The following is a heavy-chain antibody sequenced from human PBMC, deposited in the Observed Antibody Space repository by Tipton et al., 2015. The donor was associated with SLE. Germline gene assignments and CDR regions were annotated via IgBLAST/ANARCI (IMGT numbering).Heavy chain of an antibody. Sequence: LRLSCTVSGGSISSSSYYWGWIRQPPGKGLEWIGSIYYSGSTYYNPSLKSRVTISVDTSKNQFSLKLSSVTAADTAVYYCARGRVAAVYYYYYYYMDVWGKGTTVTVSS. V-gene: IGHV4-39*07. D-gene: IGHD6-13*01. CDR1: GGSISSSSYY. CDR3: ARGRVAAVYYYYYYYMDV. J-gene: IGHJ6*03. CDR2: IYYSGST.